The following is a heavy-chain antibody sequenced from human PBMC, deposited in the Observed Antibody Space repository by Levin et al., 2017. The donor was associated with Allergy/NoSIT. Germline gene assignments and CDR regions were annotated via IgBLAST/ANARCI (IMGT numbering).Heavy chain of an antibody. CDR3: AKEYYDIFAGYYGDAFDI. J-gene: IGHJ3*02. Sequence: SVKVSCKASGGTFSSYAISWVRQAPGQGLEWMGRIIPILDVTNYAQKFQGRVTITADKSTSTAYMELSSLRSEDTAVFYCAKEYYDIFAGYYGDAFDIWGQGTMVTVSS. V-gene: IGHV1-69*04. D-gene: IGHD3-9*01. CDR1: GGTFSSYA. CDR2: IIPILDVT.